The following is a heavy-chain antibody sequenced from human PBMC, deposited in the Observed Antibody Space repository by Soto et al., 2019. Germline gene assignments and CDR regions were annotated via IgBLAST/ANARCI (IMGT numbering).Heavy chain of an antibody. J-gene: IGHJ6*02. CDR3: AREGPRPYYYYGMDV. V-gene: IGHV1-18*01. Sequence: ASVKVSCKSSGYTFSMSGISWVRQAPGQGLEWMGWISGYNGNTNYEQKFQDRVTMTTDTSTNTAYMELRSLRSDDTAVYYCAREGPRPYYYYGMDVWGQGTTVTVPS. CDR2: ISGYNGNT. CDR1: GYTFSMSG.